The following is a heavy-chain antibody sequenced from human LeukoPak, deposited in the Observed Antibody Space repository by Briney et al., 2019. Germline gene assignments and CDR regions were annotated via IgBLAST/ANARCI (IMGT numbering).Heavy chain of an antibody. CDR1: GFTFSSYS. Sequence: PGGSLRLSCAASGFTFSSYSMNWVRQAPGKGLEWVSSISSSSSYIYYADSVKGRFTISRDNAKNSLYLQMNSLRAEDTAVYYCARDESYSYGHDYWGQGTLVTVSS. V-gene: IGHV3-21*01. D-gene: IGHD5-18*01. CDR2: ISSSSSYI. CDR3: ARDESYSYGHDY. J-gene: IGHJ4*02.